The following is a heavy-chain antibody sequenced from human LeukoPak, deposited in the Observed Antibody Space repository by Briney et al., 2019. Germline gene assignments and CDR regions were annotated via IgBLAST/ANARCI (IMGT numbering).Heavy chain of an antibody. CDR1: GFTFSSYW. V-gene: IGHV3-7*03. J-gene: IGHJ4*02. D-gene: IGHD3-22*01. Sequence: PGGSLRLSCAASGFTFSSYWMSWVRQAPGKGLEWVANIKQDGSEKYYVDSVKGRFTISRDNAKNSLYLQMNSLRAEDTALYYCAKDPNRYYYETSGDDSWGQGTLVTVSS. CDR3: AKDPNRYYYETSGDDS. CDR2: IKQDGSEK.